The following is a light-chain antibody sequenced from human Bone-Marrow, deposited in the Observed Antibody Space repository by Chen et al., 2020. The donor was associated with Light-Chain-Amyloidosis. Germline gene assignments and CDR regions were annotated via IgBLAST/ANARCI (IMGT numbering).Light chain of an antibody. V-gene: IGLV1-44*01. J-gene: IGLJ3*02. CDR2: RDS. Sequence: QSALTQPPSASGAPGQRVTISCSGSSSNIGSETVNWYQLLPGTAPKLLIYRDSLRPPGVPDRLSGSKSGTSASLAISGLQSGDGGDYYCSAWDDSLNSWVFGGGTRLTVL. CDR3: SAWDDSLNSWV. CDR1: SSNIGSET.